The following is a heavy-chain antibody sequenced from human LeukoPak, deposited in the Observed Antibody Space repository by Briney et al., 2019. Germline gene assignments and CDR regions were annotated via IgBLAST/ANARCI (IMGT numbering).Heavy chain of an antibody. CDR1: GFTFSSYA. D-gene: IGHD6-6*01. CDR2: ISYDGSNK. Sequence: PGRSLRLSCAASGFTFSSYAMHWVRQAPGKGLEWEAVISYDGSNKYYADSVKGRFTISRDNSKNTLYLQMNSLRAEDTAVYYCARDKAARREAMYYWGQGTLVTVSS. V-gene: IGHV3-30-3*01. CDR3: ARDKAARREAMYY. J-gene: IGHJ4*02.